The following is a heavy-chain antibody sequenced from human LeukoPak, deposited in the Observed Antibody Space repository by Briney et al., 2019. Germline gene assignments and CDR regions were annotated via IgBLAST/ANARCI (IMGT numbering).Heavy chain of an antibody. CDR3: ARSRTASGVVIMSAFDI. Sequence: PGGSLRLSCAASGFTFSQFWMTWVRQAPGKGLEWVANINEDGSDRDYVESLKGRFTISRDNAKDSLYLEVNSLRAEDTAVYYCARSRTASGVVIMSAFDIWGQGTMVTVSS. V-gene: IGHV3-7*01. J-gene: IGHJ3*02. D-gene: IGHD3-3*01. CDR2: INEDGSDR. CDR1: GFTFSQFW.